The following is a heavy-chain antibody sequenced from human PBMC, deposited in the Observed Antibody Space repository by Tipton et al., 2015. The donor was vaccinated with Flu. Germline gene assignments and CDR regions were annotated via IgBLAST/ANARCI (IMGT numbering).Heavy chain of an antibody. CDR2: IFHSGNM. CDR3: AKVIPELVAGLDY. Sequence: LRLSCAVSGYSIRSDYYWGWIRQPPGKGLEWIGNIFHSGNMYHNPSLKSRVTVSVDPSMSQFSLRLTSVTAADTAVYYCAKVIPELVAGLDYWGQGTLVTVSS. J-gene: IGHJ4*02. CDR1: GYSIRSDYY. D-gene: IGHD6-19*01. V-gene: IGHV4-38-2*01.